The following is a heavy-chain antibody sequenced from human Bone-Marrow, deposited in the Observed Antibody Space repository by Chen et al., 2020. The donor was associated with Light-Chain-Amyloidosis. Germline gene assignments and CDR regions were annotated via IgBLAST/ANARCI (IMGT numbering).Heavy chain of an antibody. CDR2: ISSSSSAI. Sequence: QVQLVESGGGVVKPGGSLRLSCAASGFTFSDFYMSWIRQAPGKGLEWISYISSSSSAIYYADSVKGRFTISRDNAENSVYLQMDRLRAEDTAVYYCARGYKFGYYWGQGTLVNVSS. CDR1: GFTFSDFY. J-gene: IGHJ4*02. D-gene: IGHD3-16*01. V-gene: IGHV3-11*01. CDR3: ARGYKFGYY.